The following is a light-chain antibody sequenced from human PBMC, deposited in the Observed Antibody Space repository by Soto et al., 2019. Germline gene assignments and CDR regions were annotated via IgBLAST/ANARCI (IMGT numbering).Light chain of an antibody. V-gene: IGKV3-20*01. J-gene: IGKJ5*01. CDR2: DAS. CDR1: QIVGSNY. Sequence: EVVLTQSPGTLSFSPGERVSLSCRASQIVGSNYLAWFQQKPGQAPRLLIADASRRATGIPDRFSGSGSGTDFTLTISRLEPEDCAVYYCYQYGSSPHTFGPGTLLE. CDR3: YQYGSSPHT.